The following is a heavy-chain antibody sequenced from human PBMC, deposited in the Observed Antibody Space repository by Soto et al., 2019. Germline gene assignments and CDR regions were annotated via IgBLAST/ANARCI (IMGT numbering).Heavy chain of an antibody. CDR2: IYHSGST. Sequence: NPSETLSLTCAVSGGSISSGGYSWSWIRQPPGKGLEWIGYIYHSGSTYYNPSLKSRVTISVDRSKNQFSPKLSSVTAADTAVYYCARQDYDFWSGRGWFDPWGQGTLVTVSS. V-gene: IGHV4-30-2*01. CDR3: ARQDYDFWSGRGWFDP. D-gene: IGHD3-3*01. J-gene: IGHJ5*02. CDR1: GGSISSGGYS.